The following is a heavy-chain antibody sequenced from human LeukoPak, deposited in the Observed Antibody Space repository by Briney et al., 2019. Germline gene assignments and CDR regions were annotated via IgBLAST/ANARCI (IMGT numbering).Heavy chain of an antibody. CDR1: GFTFSSYA. V-gene: IGHV3-23*01. D-gene: IGHD3-10*01. Sequence: GGSLRLSCAASGFTFSSYAMSWVRQDPGKGLEWGSAISGSGGSTYYADSVKGRFTISRDNSKNTLYLQMNSLRAEDTAVYYCAKGLNTYYYGSGSYLNWFDPWGQGTLVTVSS. CDR2: ISGSGGST. J-gene: IGHJ5*02. CDR3: AKGLNTYYYGSGSYLNWFDP.